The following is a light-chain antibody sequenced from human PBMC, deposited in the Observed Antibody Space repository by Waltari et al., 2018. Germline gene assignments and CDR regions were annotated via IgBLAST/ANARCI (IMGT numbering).Light chain of an antibody. Sequence: QSALTQPPSASGSPGQSVTISCTGTSSDVGGYNYVSWYHQHPGKAPKLMIYEVSKRPSGVPDRFSGSKSGNTASLTVSGLQADDEADYYCSSYAGSNNFVVFGGGTKLTVL. J-gene: IGLJ2*01. CDR1: SSDVGGYNY. CDR3: SSYAGSNNFVV. V-gene: IGLV2-8*01. CDR2: EVS.